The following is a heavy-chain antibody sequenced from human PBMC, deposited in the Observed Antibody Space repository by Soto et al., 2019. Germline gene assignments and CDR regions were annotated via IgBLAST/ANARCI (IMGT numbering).Heavy chain of an antibody. J-gene: IGHJ4*02. Sequence: GGSLRLSCAASGFSVSSSYMSWVRQAPGKGLEWVSVLYAGGSTYYADPVKGRLPISRDNYKNTLSFQMNCLRAEDTAVYHCARVDSNNWDYFDYWGQGTLVTVSS. D-gene: IGHD6-13*01. CDR1: GFSVSSSY. CDR3: ARVDSNNWDYFDY. CDR2: LYAGGST. V-gene: IGHV3-66*01.